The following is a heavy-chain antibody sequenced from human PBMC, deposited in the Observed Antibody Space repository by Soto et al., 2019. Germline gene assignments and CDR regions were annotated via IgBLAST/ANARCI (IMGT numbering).Heavy chain of an antibody. CDR3: ARVERRTATTVVDASDI. J-gene: IGHJ3*02. Sequence: QVQLQQWGAGLLKPSETLSLTCAVYGGFVTSGSYYWSWIRQPPGKGLEWIGEMSHSGGTHFNPSLKSAVTISVDMSKNEFTQKMSSVTAADTALYYCARVERRTATTVVDASDIWGPGTMVTVSS. CDR2: MSHSGGT. CDR1: GGFVTSGSYY. D-gene: IGHD1-1*01. V-gene: IGHV4-34*01.